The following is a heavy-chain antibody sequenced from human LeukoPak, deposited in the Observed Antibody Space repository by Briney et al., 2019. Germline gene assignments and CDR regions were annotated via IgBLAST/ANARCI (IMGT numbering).Heavy chain of an antibody. D-gene: IGHD6-13*01. CDR1: GGTFSSYA. CDR2: IIPIFGTA. Sequence: ASVKVSCKASGGTFSSYAISWVRQAPGQGLEWIVRIIPIFGTANYAQKFQGRVTITADESTSTAYMELSSLRSEDTAVYYCARDVGIAAAGTRGYFDYWGQGTLVTVSS. J-gene: IGHJ4*02. V-gene: IGHV1-69*13. CDR3: ARDVGIAAAGTRGYFDY.